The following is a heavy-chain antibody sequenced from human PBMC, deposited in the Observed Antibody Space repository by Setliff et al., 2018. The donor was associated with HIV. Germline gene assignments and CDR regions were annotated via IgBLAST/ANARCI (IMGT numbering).Heavy chain of an antibody. CDR1: GFTVSSNY. J-gene: IGHJ4*02. D-gene: IGHD1-26*01. V-gene: IGHV3-21*01. CDR2: ISSSSSYI. Sequence: GGSLRLSCAASGFTVSSNYMSWVRQAPGKGLEWVSFISSSSSYIYYADSVKGRFTISRDNAKNSLYLQMNSLRAEDTAVYYCARVKPHLRRSGTYWIVDYWGQGTLVTVSS. CDR3: ARVKPHLRRSGTYWIVDY.